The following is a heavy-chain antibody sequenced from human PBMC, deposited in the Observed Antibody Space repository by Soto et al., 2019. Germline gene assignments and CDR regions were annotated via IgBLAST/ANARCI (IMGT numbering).Heavy chain of an antibody. J-gene: IGHJ5*02. CDR2: ISAYNGNT. D-gene: IGHD1-26*01. V-gene: IGHV1-18*01. CDR3: ARDDSGSYGPHAFDP. CDR1: GYTFTSYG. Sequence: QVQLVQSGAEVKKPGASVKVSCKASGYTFTSYGISWVRQAPGQGLEWMGWISAYNGNTNYAQKLQGRVTMTTDTSTSTAYRELRSLRSDDTAVYYCARDDSGSYGPHAFDPWGQGTLVTVSS.